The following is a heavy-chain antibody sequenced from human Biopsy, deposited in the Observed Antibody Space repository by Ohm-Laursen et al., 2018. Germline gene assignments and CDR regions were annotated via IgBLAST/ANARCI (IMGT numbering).Heavy chain of an antibody. D-gene: IGHD6-19*01. CDR2: INPSGSTT. Sequence: SSVKVSCNASGYSFTSYYMHWVRQAPGQGLEWMGMINPSGSTTSYPQIFQGRVAMTRDTSKSTVYMELSSLRSADTAVYFCARNTGWYGDLYYFDYWGQGTLVTVSS. J-gene: IGHJ4*02. V-gene: IGHV1-46*01. CDR1: GYSFTSYY. CDR3: ARNTGWYGDLYYFDY.